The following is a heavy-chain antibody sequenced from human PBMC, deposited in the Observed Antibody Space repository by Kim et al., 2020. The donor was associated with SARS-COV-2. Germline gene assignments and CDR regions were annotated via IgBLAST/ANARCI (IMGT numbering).Heavy chain of an antibody. J-gene: IGHJ4*02. D-gene: IGHD6-19*01. V-gene: IGHV3-21*01. CDR3: ARDPWLTRSSGWAFDY. Sequence: GGSLRLSCAASGFTFSSYSMNWVRQAPGKGLEWVSSISSSSSYIYYADSVKGRFTISRDNAKNSLYLQMNSLRAEDTAVYYCARDPWLTRSSGWAFDYWGQGTLVTVSS. CDR1: GFTFSSYS. CDR2: ISSSSSYI.